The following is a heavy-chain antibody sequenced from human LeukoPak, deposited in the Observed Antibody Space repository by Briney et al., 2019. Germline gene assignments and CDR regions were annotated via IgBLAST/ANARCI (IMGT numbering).Heavy chain of an antibody. CDR1: GGSISSYY. J-gene: IGHJ4*02. CDR2: IYYSGST. Sequence: PSEALSLTCTVSGGSISSYYWSWIRQPPGKGLEWIGYIYYSGSTNYNPSLKSRVTISVDTSKNQFSLKLSSVTAADTAVYYCASALMKRRGFDYWGQGTLVTVSS. V-gene: IGHV4-59*12. D-gene: IGHD2-8*01. CDR3: ASALMKRRGFDY.